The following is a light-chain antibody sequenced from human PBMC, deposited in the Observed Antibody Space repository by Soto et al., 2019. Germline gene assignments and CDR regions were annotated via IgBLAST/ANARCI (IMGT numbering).Light chain of an antibody. CDR2: DAS. V-gene: IGKV3-11*01. J-gene: IGKJ1*01. CDR1: QSVSSY. CDR3: QSPNLS. Sequence: EIVLTQSPATLSLSPGERATLSCRASQSVSSYFAWYQQKPGQAARLLIYDASTRATGSPARFSASGSGTDIILTISSLEPADSGSHYCQSPNLSFGQGTTVEI.